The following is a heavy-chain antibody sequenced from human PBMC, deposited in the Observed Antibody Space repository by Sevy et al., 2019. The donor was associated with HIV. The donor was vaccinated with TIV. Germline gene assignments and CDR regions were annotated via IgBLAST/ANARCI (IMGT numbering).Heavy chain of an antibody. CDR3: ARTRHYYDSSGYYQWDVFDI. Sequence: GGYLRLSCAVSGFTVSSNYMNWVRQAPGKGLEWVSVIYTDGSTYYADSVKGRFTISRHNSENTLSLQMNSLRVEDTAVYYCARTRHYYDSSGYYQWDVFDIWGQGTMVTVSS. J-gene: IGHJ3*02. CDR1: GFTVSSNY. V-gene: IGHV3-53*04. CDR2: IYTDGST. D-gene: IGHD3-22*01.